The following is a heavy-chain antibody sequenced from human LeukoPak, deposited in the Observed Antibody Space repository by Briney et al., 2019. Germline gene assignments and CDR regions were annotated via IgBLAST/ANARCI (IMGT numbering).Heavy chain of an antibody. Sequence: GGPLRLSCAASGFTFSNYAMYWVRQAPGKGLEWVSAISGTDTNTYYADSVKGRFTISRDNSKNTLYLQMNSLRAEDTAVYYCARGSELVLGNYFDYWGQGTLVTVSS. J-gene: IGHJ4*02. D-gene: IGHD3-3*02. CDR2: ISGTDTNT. V-gene: IGHV3-23*01. CDR3: ARGSELVLGNYFDY. CDR1: GFTFSNYA.